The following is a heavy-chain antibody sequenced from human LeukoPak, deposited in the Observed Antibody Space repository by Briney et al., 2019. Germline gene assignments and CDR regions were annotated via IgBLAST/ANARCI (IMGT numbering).Heavy chain of an antibody. J-gene: IGHJ4*02. Sequence: GGSLRLSCTASGFTFSDHYMDWVRQAPGKGLEWVGRTANKANSYITYYAASVKGRFVISTDDSKNSLHLQMNSLKTEDTAVYYCAGRPLSSPHSFDDWGQGTLVTVSS. D-gene: IGHD6-19*01. CDR1: GFTFSDHY. CDR2: TANKANSYIT. CDR3: AGRPLSSPHSFDD. V-gene: IGHV3-72*01.